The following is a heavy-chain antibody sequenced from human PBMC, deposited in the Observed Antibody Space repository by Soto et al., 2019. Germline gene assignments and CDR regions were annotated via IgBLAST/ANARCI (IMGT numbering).Heavy chain of an antibody. J-gene: IGHJ4*02. D-gene: IGHD6-19*01. CDR1: GYTFSGFY. CDR3: ASAAVTGTAGLDF. CDR2: INPNSGGT. V-gene: IGHV1-2*02. Sequence: ASVKVSCKASGYTFSGFYMHWVRRAPGQGLEWMGWINPNSGGTKSAEKFQGRVTMTRDTSISTAYMELSRLTSDDTAVYYCASAAVTGTAGLDFWGQGTQLTVSS.